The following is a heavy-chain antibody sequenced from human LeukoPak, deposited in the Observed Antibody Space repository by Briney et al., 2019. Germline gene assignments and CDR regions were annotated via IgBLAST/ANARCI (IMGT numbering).Heavy chain of an antibody. V-gene: IGHV4-38-2*02. Sequence: SETLSLTCTVSGYSISSGYYWGWIRQPPGKGLEWIGSIYHSGSTYYNPSLKSRVTISVDTSKNQFSLKLSSVTAADTAVYYCAGNSGPGLFDYWGQGTLVTVSS. CDR1: GYSISSGYY. D-gene: IGHD3-10*01. CDR3: AGNSGPGLFDY. J-gene: IGHJ4*02. CDR2: IYHSGST.